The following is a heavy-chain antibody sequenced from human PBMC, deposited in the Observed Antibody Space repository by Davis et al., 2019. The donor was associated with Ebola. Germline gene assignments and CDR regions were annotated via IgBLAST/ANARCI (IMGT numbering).Heavy chain of an antibody. CDR2: ISGSGSTT. Sequence: PGGSLRLSCAASGFTFSSYAMSWVRQAPGKGLEWVASISGSGSTTFHADSVKGRFTISRDNSNNTLFLQMNSLRAEDMAVYYCAKDRGGYCSYTTCLDAFDLWGQGTMVTASS. D-gene: IGHD2-15*01. V-gene: IGHV3-23*01. CDR3: AKDRGGYCSYTTCLDAFDL. J-gene: IGHJ3*01. CDR1: GFTFSSYA.